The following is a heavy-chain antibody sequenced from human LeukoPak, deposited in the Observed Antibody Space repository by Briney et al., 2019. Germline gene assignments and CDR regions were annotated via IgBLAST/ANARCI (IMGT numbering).Heavy chain of an antibody. D-gene: IGHD3-16*01. J-gene: IGHJ5*02. CDR1: GGSISSYY. CDR2: IYYSGST. V-gene: IGHV4-59*01. CDR3: ARMLQGFDP. Sequence: KPSETLSLTCTVSGGSISSYYWSWIRQPPGKGLEWIGYIYYSGSTHYNPSLKSRVTISADTSKNQFSLKLSSVTAADTAVYYCARMLQGFDPWGQGTLVTVSS.